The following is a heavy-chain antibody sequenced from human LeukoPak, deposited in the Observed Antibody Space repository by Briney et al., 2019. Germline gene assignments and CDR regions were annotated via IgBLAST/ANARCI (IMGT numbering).Heavy chain of an antibody. J-gene: IGHJ6*02. CDR2: ISGSGGST. D-gene: IGHD3-3*01. CDR1: GFTFSSYA. Sequence: QLGGSLRLSCAASGFTFSSYAMSWVRQAPGKGLEWVSAISGSGGSTYYADSVKGRFTISRDNSKNTLYLQMNSLRAEDTAVYYCAKDLCSSYDFWSGQYCYYYGMDVWGQGTTVTVSS. V-gene: IGHV3-23*01. CDR3: AKDLCSSYDFWSGQYCYYYGMDV.